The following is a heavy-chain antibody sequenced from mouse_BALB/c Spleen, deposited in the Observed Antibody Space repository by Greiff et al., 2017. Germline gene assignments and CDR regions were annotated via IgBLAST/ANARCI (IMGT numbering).Heavy chain of an antibody. CDR1: GFSLTSYD. CDR3: VRDRRQLGLYYAMDY. CDR2: IWTGGGT. V-gene: IGHV2-9-2*01. J-gene: IGHJ4*01. Sequence: VQLVESGPGLVAPSQSLSITCTVSGFSLTSYDISWIRQPPGKGLEWLGVIWTGGGTNYNSAFMSRLSISKDNSKSQVFLKMNSLQTDDTAIYYCVRDRRQLGLYYAMDYWGQGTSVTVSS. D-gene: IGHD3-2*01.